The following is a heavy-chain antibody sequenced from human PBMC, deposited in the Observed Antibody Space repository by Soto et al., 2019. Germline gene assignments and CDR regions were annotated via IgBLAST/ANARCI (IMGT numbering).Heavy chain of an antibody. J-gene: IGHJ6*02. D-gene: IGHD2-15*01. CDR2: LNDSGTT. CDR3: AREISQIVYSHYAMNV. CDR1: GGSLSGFY. Sequence: SETLSLTCAIYGGSLSGFYGTCIRQPPGKRLEWIGELNDSGTTNYNPSLKSRVTISADTSKTHFSLRLTSATAADTAVYYCAREISQIVYSHYAMNVYGQATTPTVAS. V-gene: IGHV4-34*01.